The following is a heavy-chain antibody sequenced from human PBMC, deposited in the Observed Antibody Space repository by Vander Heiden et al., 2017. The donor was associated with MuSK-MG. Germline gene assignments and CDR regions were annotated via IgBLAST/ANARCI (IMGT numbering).Heavy chain of an antibody. V-gene: IGHV3-30-3*01. J-gene: IGHJ4*02. Sequence: QVQLAESGGGVVPPGTSLTLSCEASGFTFSRFAMHWVRQAPGKGLEWVAVIPFDGSNEYYAESVRGRFRISRDNSRNTLYLQMSSLRGEDTAVYYCARDKTVESKFDHWVQGSLVTVSS. CDR1: GFTFSRFA. CDR3: ARDKTVESKFDH. D-gene: IGHD4-17*01. CDR2: IPFDGSNE.